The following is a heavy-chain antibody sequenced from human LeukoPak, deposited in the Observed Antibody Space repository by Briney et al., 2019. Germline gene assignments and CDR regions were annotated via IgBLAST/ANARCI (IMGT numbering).Heavy chain of an antibody. CDR3: ARDQDYYGSGSYGPDY. D-gene: IGHD3-10*01. J-gene: IGHJ4*02. V-gene: IGHV4-4*08. Sequence: SETLSLTCTVSGGSISSYYWSWIRQPPGKGLEWIGYIYHSGSTFYDPSLKSRVTVAVDPSKNQFSLKLSSVTAADTAVYYCARDQDYYGSGSYGPDYWGQGILVTVSS. CDR1: GGSISSYY. CDR2: IYHSGST.